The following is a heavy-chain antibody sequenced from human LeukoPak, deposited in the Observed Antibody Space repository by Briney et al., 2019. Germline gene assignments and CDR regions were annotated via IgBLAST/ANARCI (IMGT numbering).Heavy chain of an antibody. Sequence: GGSLRLSCAASGFTFSSYAMSWVRQAPGKGLEWVSAISGSGGSTYYADSVKGRFTISRDNSKNTLYLQMDSLRAEDTAVYYCASPARDPVAGKAFDIWGQGTMVTVSS. CDR2: ISGSGGST. V-gene: IGHV3-23*01. D-gene: IGHD6-19*01. CDR3: ASPARDPVAGKAFDI. J-gene: IGHJ3*02. CDR1: GFTFSSYA.